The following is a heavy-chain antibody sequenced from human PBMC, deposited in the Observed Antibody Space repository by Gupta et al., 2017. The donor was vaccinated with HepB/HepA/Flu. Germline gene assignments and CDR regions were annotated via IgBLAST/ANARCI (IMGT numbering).Heavy chain of an antibody. Sequence: QASGKGLEWIMYIYYSSITYENPALKRLVIISVDTTKTQYSLKLSFRTAEDTSVYYCARVVHPNTWPGRFDIWGQGTMVTVSS. V-gene: IGHV4-59*01. J-gene: IGHJ3*02. CDR3: ARVVHPNTWPGRFDI. D-gene: IGHD2-2*02. CDR2: IYYSSIT.